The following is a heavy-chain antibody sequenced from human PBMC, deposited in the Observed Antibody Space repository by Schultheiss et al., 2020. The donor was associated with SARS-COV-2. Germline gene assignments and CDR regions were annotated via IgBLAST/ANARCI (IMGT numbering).Heavy chain of an antibody. CDR3: ARESRRHRSGMDV. D-gene: IGHD3-10*01. CDR1: GFTFSSYS. V-gene: IGHV3-21*01. CDR2: ISSSSSYI. J-gene: IGHJ6*02. Sequence: VSLRLSCAASGFTFSSYSMNWVRQAPGKGLEWVSSISSSSSYIYYADSVKGRFTISRDNAKNSLYLQMNSLRAEDTAVYYCARESRRHRSGMDVWGQGTTVTVSS.